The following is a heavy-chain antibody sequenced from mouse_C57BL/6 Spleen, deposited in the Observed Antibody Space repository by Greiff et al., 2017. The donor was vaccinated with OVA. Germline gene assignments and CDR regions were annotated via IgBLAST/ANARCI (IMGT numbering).Heavy chain of an antibody. Sequence: QVQLQQPGAELVMPGASVKLSCKASGYTFTSYWMHWVKQRPGQGLEWIGEIDPSDSYTNYNQKFKGKSTLTVDKSSSTAYMQLSSLTSEDSEVYYWARDRPGRGAMDYWGQGTSVTVSS. CDR2: IDPSDSYT. CDR3: ARDRPGRGAMDY. V-gene: IGHV1-69*01. CDR1: GYTFTSYW. J-gene: IGHJ4*01. D-gene: IGHD3-2*01.